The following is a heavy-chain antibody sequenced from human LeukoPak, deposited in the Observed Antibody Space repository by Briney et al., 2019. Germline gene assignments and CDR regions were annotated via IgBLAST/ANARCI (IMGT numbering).Heavy chain of an antibody. D-gene: IGHD3-16*02. CDR1: GFTFSSYA. CDR3: AWDYVWGSFRH. J-gene: IGHJ4*02. CDR2: IGGGGGIT. Sequence: GSLRLSCAASGFTFSSYAMSWVRQAPGKGLAWVSSIGGGGGITYYADAVKGRFTISRDNSKNTVSLQMNSLRAEDTAVYYCAWDYVWGSFRHWGQGSLVTVSS. V-gene: IGHV3-23*01.